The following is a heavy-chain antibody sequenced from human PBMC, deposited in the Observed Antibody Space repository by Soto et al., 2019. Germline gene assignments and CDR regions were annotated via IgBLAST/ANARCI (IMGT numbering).Heavy chain of an antibody. J-gene: IGHJ4*02. CDR3: ARELNTESSAYYSFAF. CDR1: GYTFTAYG. Sequence: QVQMVQSGPEVKMPGASVKVSCKTSGYTFTAYGLAWLRQAPGQRPEWMGWVSTNDDRTNYALKFQGRVTMTTDISTTTTSMELRSLGTDDTAVYYCARELNTESSAYYSFAFWGQGTLVTVSS. V-gene: IGHV1-18*01. CDR2: VSTNDDRT. D-gene: IGHD3-22*01.